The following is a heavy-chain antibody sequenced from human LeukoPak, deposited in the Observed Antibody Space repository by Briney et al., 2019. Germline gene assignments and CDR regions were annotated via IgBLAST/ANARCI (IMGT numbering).Heavy chain of an antibody. CDR2: MNPNSGNT. CDR1: GYTFTSYY. D-gene: IGHD6-13*01. V-gene: IGHV1-8*02. Sequence: WASVKVSCKASGYTFTSYYMHWVRQATGQGLEWMGWMNPNSGNTGYAQKFQGRVTMTRNTSISTAYMELSSLRSEDTAVYYCARGHSSSRYLGYYYYYMDVWGKGTTVTISS. J-gene: IGHJ6*03. CDR3: ARGHSSSRYLGYYYYYMDV.